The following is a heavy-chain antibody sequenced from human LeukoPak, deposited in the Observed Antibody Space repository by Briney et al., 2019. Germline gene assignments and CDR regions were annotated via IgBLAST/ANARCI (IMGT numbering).Heavy chain of an antibody. J-gene: IGHJ4*02. CDR2: ISSSSSYI. Sequence: GGSLRLSCAASGFTFSSYSMHWVRQAPGKGLELVSSISSSSSYIYYADSVKGRFTISRDNAKNSLYLQMNSLRAEDTAVYYCAVATVTTEDYGGQGTLVTVSS. CDR3: AVATVTTEDY. CDR1: GFTFSSYS. V-gene: IGHV3-21*01. D-gene: IGHD4-17*01.